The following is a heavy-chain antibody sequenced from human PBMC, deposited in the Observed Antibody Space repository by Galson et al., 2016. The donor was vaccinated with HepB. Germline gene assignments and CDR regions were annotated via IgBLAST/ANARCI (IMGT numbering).Heavy chain of an antibody. V-gene: IGHV3-23*01. Sequence: SLRLSCAASGFTVGDFALTWVRQAPGKGLEWVSGISGSHNAYYADSVKGRFTVSRDNPRNTLYLQMNTLTVEDTAVYYCAKVDCGDCLTGFGPWGQGTLVSVSS. CDR2: ISGSHNA. J-gene: IGHJ5*02. CDR1: GFTVGDFA. D-gene: IGHD2-21*02. CDR3: AKVDCGDCLTGFGP.